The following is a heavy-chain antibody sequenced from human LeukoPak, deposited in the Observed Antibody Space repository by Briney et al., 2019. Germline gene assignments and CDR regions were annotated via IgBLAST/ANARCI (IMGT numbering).Heavy chain of an antibody. J-gene: IGHJ5*02. CDR1: GGSISSYY. CDR2: IYYSGST. V-gene: IGHV4-59*12. CDR3: ARGDLNWFDP. Sequence: SETLSLTCTVSGGSISSYYWSWIRQPPGKGLEWIGYIYYSGSTYYNPSLKSRVTISVDTSKNQFSLKLSSVTAADTAVYYCARGDLNWFDPWGQGTLVTVSS.